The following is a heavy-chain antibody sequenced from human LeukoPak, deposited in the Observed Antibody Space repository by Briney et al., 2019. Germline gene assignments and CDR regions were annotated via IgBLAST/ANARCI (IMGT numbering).Heavy chain of an antibody. V-gene: IGHV3-11*03. D-gene: IGHD3-10*01. J-gene: IGHJ4*02. CDR2: ISSSSSYT. Sequence: GGSLRLSCAASGFTFSDYYMSWIRQAPGKGLEWVSYISSSSSYTNYADSVKGRFTISRDNAKNSLYLQVNSLRAEDTAVYYCARWGFGELSNFDYWGQGTLVTVSS. CDR3: ARWGFGELSNFDY. CDR1: GFTFSDYY.